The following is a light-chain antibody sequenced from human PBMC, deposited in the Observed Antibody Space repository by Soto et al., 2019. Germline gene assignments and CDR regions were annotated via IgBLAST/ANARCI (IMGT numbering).Light chain of an antibody. CDR2: LNSDGSH. CDR3: QTWGADSVI. Sequence: QPVLTQSPSASASLGASVKLTCTLSSGHSSYAIAWHQQQPEKGPRFLMKLNSDGSHSKGDGISDRFSGSSSGAERYLTISSLQSEDEADYYCQTWGADSVIFGEGTKVTVL. J-gene: IGLJ2*01. V-gene: IGLV4-69*01. CDR1: SGHSSYA.